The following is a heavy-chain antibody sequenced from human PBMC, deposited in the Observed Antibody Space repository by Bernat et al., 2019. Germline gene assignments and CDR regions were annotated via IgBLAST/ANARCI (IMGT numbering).Heavy chain of an antibody. J-gene: IGHJ4*02. Sequence: EVQLVESGGGLIQPEKSLRLSCAASGLTVSSNYMTWVRQAPGKGLEWVSVIYSGGSTYYTDSVRGRFTISRDYSRNTLYLQMNSLRAEDTAVYYCARSSIAALYYFDYWGQGTLVTVSS. V-gene: IGHV3-53*01. CDR1: GLTVSSNY. D-gene: IGHD6-6*01. CDR3: ARSSIAALYYFDY. CDR2: IYSGGST.